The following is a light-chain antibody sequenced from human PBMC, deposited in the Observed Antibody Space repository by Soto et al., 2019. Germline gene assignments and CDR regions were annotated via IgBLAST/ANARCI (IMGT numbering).Light chain of an antibody. Sequence: DIQMTQSPSSVSASVGDRVTITCRASQGITNWLAWYQQKPGKAPKLLIYAASGLPSGVPSRFRGSGSGTDSTLTISSLQPEDFATYYCQQANSFPLTFGGGTKVEIK. CDR3: QQANSFPLT. CDR2: AAS. V-gene: IGKV1-12*01. J-gene: IGKJ4*01. CDR1: QGITNW.